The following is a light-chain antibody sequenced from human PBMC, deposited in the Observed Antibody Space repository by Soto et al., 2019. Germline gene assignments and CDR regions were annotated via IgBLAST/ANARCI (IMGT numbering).Light chain of an antibody. CDR3: SSYTTTNPVV. Sequence: QSALTQPASVSGSPGQSITISCTGTSSDFGDYKYVSWYQQHPGKAPKLMMSEVSNRPSGVSARFSGSKSGNTASLTISGLQAEDEADYYCSSYTTTNPVVFGGGTKLTVL. CDR1: SSDFGDYKY. CDR2: EVS. V-gene: IGLV2-14*03. J-gene: IGLJ2*01.